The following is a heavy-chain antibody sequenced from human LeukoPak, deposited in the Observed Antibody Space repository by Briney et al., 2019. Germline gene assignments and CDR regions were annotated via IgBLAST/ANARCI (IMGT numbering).Heavy chain of an antibody. CDR1: GASVSSYS. D-gene: IGHD6-13*01. J-gene: IGHJ3*02. V-gene: IGHV4-4*09. Sequence: TPPQCMSLTCPLAGASVSSYSSGWIRHPPGNGMGWIGYIYNSGSTKYNPSLKSRVTISVDTSKTKFSLKLSSVTAADTAVYYCAGRGAAADAFDIWGQGTMVTVSS. CDR3: AGRGAAADAFDI. CDR2: IYNSGST.